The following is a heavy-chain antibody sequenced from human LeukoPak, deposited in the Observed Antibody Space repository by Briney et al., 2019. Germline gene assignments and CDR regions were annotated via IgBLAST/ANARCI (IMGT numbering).Heavy chain of an antibody. Sequence: WVSLRRSASASGFTCSNYGRMWLRQAPGNGLKGCSTISGSGSSTYYADSGKGRFTRATANYKNTLYLQMNSLRDEDTAVYYCAKAYYGSGSPLFDYWGQGTLVTVSS. J-gene: IGHJ4*02. CDR1: GFTCSNYG. V-gene: IGHV3-23*01. CDR3: AKAYYGSGSPLFDY. CDR2: ISGSGSST. D-gene: IGHD3-10*01.